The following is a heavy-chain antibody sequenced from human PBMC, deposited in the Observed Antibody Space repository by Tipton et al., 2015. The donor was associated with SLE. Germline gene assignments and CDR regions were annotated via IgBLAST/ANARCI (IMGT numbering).Heavy chain of an antibody. CDR3: ARRSSEGYYMDV. J-gene: IGHJ6*03. Sequence: TLSLTCTVSGGSISSGSYYWTWIRQPAGKGLEWIGRVYTVGNTNYNPSLKSRVTISVDTSKNQFSLKLSSVTAADTAVYYCARRSSEGYYMDVWGKGTTVTVSS. CDR1: GGSISSGSYY. V-gene: IGHV4-61*02. CDR2: VYTVGNT.